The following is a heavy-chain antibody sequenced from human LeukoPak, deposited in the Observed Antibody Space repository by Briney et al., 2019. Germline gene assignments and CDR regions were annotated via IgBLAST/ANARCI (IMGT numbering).Heavy chain of an antibody. CDR2: IGYDGSNK. V-gene: IGHV3-33*06. CDR3: AKGGLRGEYYYDSSGYLDY. J-gene: IGHJ4*02. Sequence: GRSLRLSCGASGFTFSSYGMHWVRQAPGRGLEWVAAIGYDGSNKYYADSVKGRFTISRDNSKNTLYLQMNSLRAEDTAVYYCAKGGLRGEYYYDSSGYLDYWGQGTLVTVSS. D-gene: IGHD3-22*01. CDR1: GFTFSSYG.